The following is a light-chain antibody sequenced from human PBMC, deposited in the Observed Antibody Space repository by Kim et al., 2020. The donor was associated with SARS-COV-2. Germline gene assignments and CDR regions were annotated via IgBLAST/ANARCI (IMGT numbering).Light chain of an antibody. Sequence: SLSALVGDRVTITCRASQNIGNYLTWYQHRPGKAPKLLIYAASILQSGVPARFSGSGSGTDFTLTISSLQPEDFATYYCQQSLGAFGQGTKVDIK. J-gene: IGKJ1*01. CDR3: QQSLGA. V-gene: IGKV1-39*01. CDR2: AAS. CDR1: QNIGNY.